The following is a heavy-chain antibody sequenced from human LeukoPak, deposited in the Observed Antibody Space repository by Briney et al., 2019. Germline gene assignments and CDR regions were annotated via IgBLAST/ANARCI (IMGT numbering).Heavy chain of an antibody. J-gene: IGHJ6*03. D-gene: IGHD6-6*01. V-gene: IGHV4-59*01. CDR2: IYYSGST. CDR3: ARGSRSSSSGHFYYHYYMDV. CDR1: GGSISSYY. Sequence: SETLSLTCTVSGGSISSYYWNWIRQPPGKGLEWIGFIYYSGSTNSGSTKYNPFLESRVTISVDMSKKQLSPELSSVTAADTAVYYCARGSRSSSSGHFYYHYYMDVWGKGTTVTVSS.